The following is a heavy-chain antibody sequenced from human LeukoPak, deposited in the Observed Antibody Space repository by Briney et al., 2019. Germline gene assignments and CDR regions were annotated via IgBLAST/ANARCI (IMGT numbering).Heavy chain of an antibody. V-gene: IGHV4-59*12. J-gene: IGHJ4*02. Sequence: SETLSLTCTVSGGSISGYYWSWIRQPPGKGLEWIGYIYHSGSTYYNPSLKSRVTISVDRSKNQFSLKLSSVTAADTAVYYCARDRQTYSGSYEAAYYFDYWGQGTLVTVSS. CDR1: GGSISGYY. CDR3: ARDRQTYSGSYEAAYYFDY. CDR2: IYHSGST. D-gene: IGHD1-26*01.